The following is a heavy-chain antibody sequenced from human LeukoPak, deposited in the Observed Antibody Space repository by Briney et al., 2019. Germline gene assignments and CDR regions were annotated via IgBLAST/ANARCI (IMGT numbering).Heavy chain of an antibody. CDR2: IYHSGFT. V-gene: IGHV4-30-2*01. CDR1: GGFIGDGGYY. Sequence: SETLSLTCTVSGGFIGDGGYYWSWIRQPPGKGLEWIGYIYHSGFTSYNPSLKSRVTVSVDRSENQFSLKLNFVTAADTAIYYCATTPVGSTRFFDFWGPGTLLSVSS. D-gene: IGHD1-26*01. CDR3: ATTPVGSTRFFDF. J-gene: IGHJ4*02.